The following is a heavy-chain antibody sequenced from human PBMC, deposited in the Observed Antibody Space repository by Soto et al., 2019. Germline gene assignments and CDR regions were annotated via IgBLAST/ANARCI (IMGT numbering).Heavy chain of an antibody. V-gene: IGHV3-11*01. Sequence: KTGGSLRLSCAASGFTFSDYYMSWIRQAPGKGLEWVSYISSSGSTIYYADSVKGRFTISRDNAKNSLYLQMNSLRAEDTAVYYCARSRNGDSDAFDIWGQGTMVTVSS. CDR1: GFTFSDYY. J-gene: IGHJ3*02. CDR2: ISSSGSTI. CDR3: ARSRNGDSDAFDI. D-gene: IGHD4-17*01.